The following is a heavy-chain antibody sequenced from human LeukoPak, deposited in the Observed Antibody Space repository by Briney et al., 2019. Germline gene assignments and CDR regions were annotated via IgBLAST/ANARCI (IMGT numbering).Heavy chain of an antibody. J-gene: IGHJ4*02. Sequence: SVKVSCKASGGTFSSYAISWVRQAPGQGLEWMGRIIPIFGTANYAQKFQGRVTITTDESTSTAYVELSSLRSEDTAVYYCARGDSSGYYYNYWGQGTLVTVSS. CDR2: IIPIFGTA. D-gene: IGHD3-22*01. CDR3: ARGDSSGYYYNY. V-gene: IGHV1-69*05. CDR1: GGTFSSYA.